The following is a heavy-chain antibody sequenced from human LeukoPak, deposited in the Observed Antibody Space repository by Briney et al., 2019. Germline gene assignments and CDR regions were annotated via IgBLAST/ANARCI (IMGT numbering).Heavy chain of an antibody. CDR2: IYASGSA. Sequence: NPSETLTLTCTASGDSISSYFWSWIRQPAGKGLEWIGRIYASGSANYNPSLKSRVTMSVDTSKTQFSLKLSSVTAADTAVYYCARVAYDILTGYLYYFDYWGQGTLVTVSS. CDR1: GDSISSYF. V-gene: IGHV4-4*07. CDR3: ARVAYDILTGYLYYFDY. D-gene: IGHD3-9*01. J-gene: IGHJ4*02.